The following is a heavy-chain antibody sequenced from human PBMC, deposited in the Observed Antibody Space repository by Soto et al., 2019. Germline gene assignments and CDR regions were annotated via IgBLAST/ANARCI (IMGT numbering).Heavy chain of an antibody. V-gene: IGHV3-48*01. J-gene: IGHJ4*02. CDR3: ASIGAVVVVAATDY. CDR1: GFTFSSYS. Sequence: GGSLRLSCAASGFTFSSYSMNWVRQAPGKGLEWVSYISSSSSTIYYADSVKGRFTIPRDNAKNSLYLQMNSLRAEDTAVYYCASIGAVVVVAATDYWGQGTLVTVSS. CDR2: ISSSSSTI. D-gene: IGHD2-15*01.